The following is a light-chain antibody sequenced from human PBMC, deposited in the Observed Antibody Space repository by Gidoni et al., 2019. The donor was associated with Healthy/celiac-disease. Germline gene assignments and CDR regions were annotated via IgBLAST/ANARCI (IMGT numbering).Light chain of an antibody. CDR1: QSLVYSDGNTS. Sequence: DVVMTQSPLSLPVTLGQPASISCRSGQSLVYSDGNTSLNWFQQRPGQSPRRLLYKVSNWDSGVPDRFSGSGSGTDFTLTISMVEAEDVGVYYCMGTFGQGTRLEIK. J-gene: IGKJ5*01. CDR3: MGT. V-gene: IGKV2D-30*01. CDR2: KVS.